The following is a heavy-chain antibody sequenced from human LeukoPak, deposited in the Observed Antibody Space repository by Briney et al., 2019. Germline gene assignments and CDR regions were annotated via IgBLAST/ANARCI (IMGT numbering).Heavy chain of an antibody. CDR2: IYSDNT. CDR1: GFTFSSYA. V-gene: IGHV3-53*01. J-gene: IGHJ4*02. CDR3: ARVVGITMVRGMSGDKYYFDY. Sequence: GGSLRLSCASSGFTFSSYAMSWVRQAPGKGLEWVSFIYSDNTHYSDSVKGRFTISRDNYKNTLYLQMNSLRAEDTAVYYCARVVGITMVRGMSGDKYYFDYWGQGTLVTVSS. D-gene: IGHD3-10*01.